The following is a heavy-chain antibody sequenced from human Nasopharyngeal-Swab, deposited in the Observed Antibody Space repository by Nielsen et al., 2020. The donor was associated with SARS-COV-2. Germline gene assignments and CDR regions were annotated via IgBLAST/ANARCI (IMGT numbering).Heavy chain of an antibody. D-gene: IGHD2-2*01. CDR1: GFTFSSYG. CDR2: ISYDGSNK. CDR3: AKETGSSFDY. V-gene: IGHV3-30*18. J-gene: IGHJ4*02. Sequence: GGSLRLSCAASGFTFSSYGMHWVRQAPGKGLEWVAVISYDGSNKYYADSVKGRFTISRDNSKNTLYLQMNSLRAEDTAVYYCAKETGSSFDYWGQGTLVTVSS.